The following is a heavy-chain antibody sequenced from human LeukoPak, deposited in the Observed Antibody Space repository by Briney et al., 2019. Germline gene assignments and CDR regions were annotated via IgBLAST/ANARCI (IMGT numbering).Heavy chain of an antibody. D-gene: IGHD5-18*01. V-gene: IGHV2-70*01. CDR1: GFSLTTHGMC. Sequence: SGPALVKPTQILTLTCTFSGFSLTTHGMCVSWIRQPPGKALEWLAHIDWDDDKYYSKSLKTRLTISSDTSKNQVVLTMTNMDPVDTATYYFARIGYGPANTATHFDYWGQGTLVTVSS. CDR2: IDWDDDK. CDR3: ARIGYGPANTATHFDY. J-gene: IGHJ4*02.